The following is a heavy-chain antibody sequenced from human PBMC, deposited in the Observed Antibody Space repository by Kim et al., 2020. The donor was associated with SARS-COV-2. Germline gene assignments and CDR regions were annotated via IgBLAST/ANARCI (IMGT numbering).Heavy chain of an antibody. Sequence: ASVKVSCKASGYSFTSYDINWVRQAAGQGLEWLGWVNPNSGNTGYGQKFQGRVTMTSNSSIGTVYMELSSLKSEDTAVYYCARARGYYFDYVWKAFRIGPADSWGQGTLVTVSS. CDR3: ARARGYYFDYVWKAFRIGPADS. CDR2: VNPNSGNT. D-gene: IGHD3-16*01. J-gene: IGHJ4*02. CDR1: GYSFTSYD. V-gene: IGHV1-8*01.